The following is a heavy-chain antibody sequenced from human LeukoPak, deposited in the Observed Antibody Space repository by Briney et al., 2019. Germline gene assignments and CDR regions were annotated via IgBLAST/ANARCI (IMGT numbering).Heavy chain of an antibody. CDR2: IKQDGSEK. V-gene: IGHV3-7*01. CDR3: ERDKIVVAPMGDNYYYMGV. Sequence: GGSLRLSCAASGFTFSSYWMSWVRQAPGKGLEWVANIKQDGSEKYYVDSVKGRFTISRDNAKNSLYLQMNSLRAEDTAVYYCERDKIVVAPMGDNYYYMGVWGKGATVTVSS. J-gene: IGHJ6*03. CDR1: GFTFSSYW. D-gene: IGHD3-22*01.